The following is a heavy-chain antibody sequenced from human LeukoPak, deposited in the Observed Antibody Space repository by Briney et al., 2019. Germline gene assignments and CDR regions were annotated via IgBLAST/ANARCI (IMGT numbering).Heavy chain of an antibody. CDR2: INGDGSTT. V-gene: IGHV3-74*01. J-gene: IGHJ3*01. Sequence: PGRSLRLSCAASGFXFSYYSLNWVRQAPGKELVWVSRINGDGSTTNYADSVRGRFTISRDNAKNTLYLQMNSLRADDSAVYFCASLVGGYYPPVEAFDVWGQGTMVTVSS. D-gene: IGHD3-3*01. CDR3: ASLVGGYYPPVEAFDV. CDR1: GFXFSYYS.